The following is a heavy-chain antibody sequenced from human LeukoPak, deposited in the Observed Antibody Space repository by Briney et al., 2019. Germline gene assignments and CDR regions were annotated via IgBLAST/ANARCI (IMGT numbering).Heavy chain of an antibody. Sequence: SGPTLVKPTQTLTLTCTFSGFSLSTSGVGVGWIRQPPGKALEWLALIYWDDDQRYSPSLKSRLTITKDTSKNQVALTMTNMDPVDTATYYCAQYGSGSRQSYYFDYWGQGTLVTVSS. D-gene: IGHD3-10*01. CDR3: AQYGSGSRQSYYFDY. J-gene: IGHJ4*02. V-gene: IGHV2-5*02. CDR2: IYWDDDQ. CDR1: GFSLSTSGVG.